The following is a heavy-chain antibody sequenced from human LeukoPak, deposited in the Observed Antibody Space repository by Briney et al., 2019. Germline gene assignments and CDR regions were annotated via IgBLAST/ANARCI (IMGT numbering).Heavy chain of an antibody. CDR3: ARDNSVGDNAWWFDP. CDR2: INPTDGSP. V-gene: IGHV1-46*01. D-gene: IGHD1-26*01. Sequence: ASVKVSCKASGYTFTSYYMHWVRQAPGQGLEWMGLINPTDGSPGYAQKFQGRVTTTRDMSTSTDYMELSSLRSEDTAIYYCARDNSVGDNAWWFDPWGQGTLVTVSS. J-gene: IGHJ5*02. CDR1: GYTFTSYY.